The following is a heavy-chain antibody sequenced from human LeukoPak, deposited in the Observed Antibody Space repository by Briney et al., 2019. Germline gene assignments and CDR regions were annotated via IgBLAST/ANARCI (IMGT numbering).Heavy chain of an antibody. J-gene: IGHJ4*02. Sequence: GASVKVSCKASGGTFSSYAISWVRQAPGQGLEWMGRIIPILGIANYAQKFQGRVTITADKSTSTAYMELSSLRSEDTAVYYCASQEDYGDLTFDYWGQGTLVTVSS. CDR1: GGTFSSYA. CDR3: ASQEDYGDLTFDY. V-gene: IGHV1-69*04. CDR2: IIPILGIA. D-gene: IGHD4-17*01.